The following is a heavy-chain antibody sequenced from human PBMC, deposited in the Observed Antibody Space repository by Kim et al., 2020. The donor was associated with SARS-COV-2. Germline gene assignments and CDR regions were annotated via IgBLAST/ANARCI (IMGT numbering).Heavy chain of an antibody. J-gene: IGHJ5*02. CDR1: GGSISSSSYY. Sequence: SETLSLTCTVSGGSISSSSYYWGWIRQPPGRGLEWIGNIYYSGSTYYNPSLKSRVTISVDTSKNQFSLNLSSVTAADTAVYYCARDTSWGFDPWGQGTLVTVSS. CDR2: IYYSGST. V-gene: IGHV4-39*01. D-gene: IGHD2-2*01. CDR3: ARDTSWGFDP.